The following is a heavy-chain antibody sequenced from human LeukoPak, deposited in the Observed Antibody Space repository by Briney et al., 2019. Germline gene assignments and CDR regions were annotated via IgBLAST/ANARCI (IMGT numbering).Heavy chain of an antibody. V-gene: IGHV1-46*01. D-gene: IGHD2-2*01. CDR3: TRDDGWTTSCCWFDP. CDR2: INPSGGST. J-gene: IGHJ5*02. CDR1: GYTFTSYY. Sequence: ASVKVSCKASGYTFTSYYMHWVRQAPGQGLEWMGIINPSGGSTSYAQKFQARVTMTRDTSTSTVYMELISLRAEDTAVYYCTRDDGWTTSCCWFDPWGQGTLVTVSS.